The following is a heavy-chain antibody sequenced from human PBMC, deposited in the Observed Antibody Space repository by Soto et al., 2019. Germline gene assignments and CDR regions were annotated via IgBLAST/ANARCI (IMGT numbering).Heavy chain of an antibody. D-gene: IGHD2-15*01. Sequence: QVQLQESGPGLVRPSGTLALTCAVSGGSISSSNWWNWVRQPPGKGLEWIGEIYHSGATNYNPSRNSRVTISVDKSKTQFSLKLSSVTAAETAVYYCARAVGYCSGGSCHGLDYWGQGTLVTVSS. CDR1: GGSISSSNW. CDR3: ARAVGYCSGGSCHGLDY. V-gene: IGHV4-4*02. J-gene: IGHJ4*02. CDR2: IYHSGAT.